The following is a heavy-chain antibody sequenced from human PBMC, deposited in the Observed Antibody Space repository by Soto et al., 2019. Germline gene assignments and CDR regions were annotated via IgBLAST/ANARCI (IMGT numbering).Heavy chain of an antibody. Sequence: GASVKVSCKASGYTFTSYAMHWVRQAPGQRLEWMGWINAGNGNTKYSQKFQGRVTMTTDTSTSTAYMELRSLRSDDTAVYYCARVEQWLVLVDYWGQGTLVTVSS. V-gene: IGHV1-3*01. J-gene: IGHJ4*02. CDR1: GYTFTSYA. D-gene: IGHD6-19*01. CDR2: INAGNGNT. CDR3: ARVEQWLVLVDY.